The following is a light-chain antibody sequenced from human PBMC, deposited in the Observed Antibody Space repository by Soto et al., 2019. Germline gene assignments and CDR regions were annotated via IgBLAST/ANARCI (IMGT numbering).Light chain of an antibody. J-gene: IGKJ1*01. Sequence: EIVMTQSTATLSVSPGERATLSCRASQSVSIHLAWYQQKPGQAPRLLIYGASTSATGIPARFSGSGSGTEFTLTISSLQSEDCAVYYCQHYKTWPPWTFGQGTKVEIK. V-gene: IGKV3-15*01. CDR3: QHYKTWPPWT. CDR1: QSVSIH. CDR2: GAS.